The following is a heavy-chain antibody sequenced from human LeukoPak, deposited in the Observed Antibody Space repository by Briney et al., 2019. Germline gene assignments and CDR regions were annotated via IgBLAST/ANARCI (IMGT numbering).Heavy chain of an antibody. V-gene: IGHV4-4*02. J-gene: IGHJ6*03. D-gene: IGHD6-13*01. CDR3: AREGSSSWVHSYYYYYMDV. CDR1: GGSISSSKW. Sequence: PSGTLSLTCAVSGGSISSSKWWSWVRQPPGKGLEWIGEIYHSGSTNYNPSLKSRVTISVDKSTNQFSLKLSSVTAADTAVYYCAREGSSSWVHSYYYYYMDVWGKGTTVTVS. CDR2: IYHSGST.